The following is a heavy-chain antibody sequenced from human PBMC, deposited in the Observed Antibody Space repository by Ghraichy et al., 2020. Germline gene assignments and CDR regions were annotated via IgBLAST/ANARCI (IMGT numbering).Heavy chain of an antibody. CDR1: GFTFSSYE. CDR3: ARGLNYYHSSAYYDY. J-gene: IGHJ4*02. D-gene: IGHD3-22*01. Sequence: GGSLRLSCVASGFTFSSYEMNWVRQAPGKGLEWISYIHSSGVTIYYADSVKGRFTISRDNAKNSLYLQMNSLRAEDTAVYYCARGLNYYHSSAYYDYWGQGTLVTVSS. CDR2: IHSSGVTI. V-gene: IGHV3-48*03.